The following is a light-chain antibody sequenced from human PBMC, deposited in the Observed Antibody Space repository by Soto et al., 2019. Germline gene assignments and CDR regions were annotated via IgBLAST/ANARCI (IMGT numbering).Light chain of an antibody. CDR3: QQYNNYWT. V-gene: IGKV1-5*03. CDR2: EAS. CDR1: QNINTW. J-gene: IGKJ1*01. Sequence: DIQMTQSPSTLSASVGDRVTITCRASQNINTWLAWYQQRSGKAPKLLIYEASNLENGVPSRFSGSGSGTEFTLTINSLQPDDFATYYCQQYNNYWTFGQGTKVEIK.